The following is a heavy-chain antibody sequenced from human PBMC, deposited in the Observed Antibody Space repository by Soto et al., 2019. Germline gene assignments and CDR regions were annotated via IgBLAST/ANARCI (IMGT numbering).Heavy chain of an antibody. CDR2: INPNSGGT. Sequence: VSVKGSCKASGYTLTGYYMRWVRQAPGQGLEWMGWINPNSGGTNYAQKFQGWVTMTGDASTGTVYMELTSLRSDDTAVYYCARSVTADYWGQGTLVTVSS. J-gene: IGHJ4*02. D-gene: IGHD4-4*01. CDR1: GYTLTGYY. CDR3: ARSVTADY. V-gene: IGHV1-2*04.